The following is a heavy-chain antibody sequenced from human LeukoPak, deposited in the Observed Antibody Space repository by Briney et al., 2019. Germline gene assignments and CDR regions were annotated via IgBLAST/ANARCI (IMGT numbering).Heavy chain of an antibody. V-gene: IGHV1-2*02. Sequence: VASVTVSCKASGYTFTDYYIHWVRQAPGQGLEWMGWINPNSGGTNYAQKFQGRVTMTRGTSISAAYMDLSSLRSDDTAVYYCARHRSSGRDFDYWGQGTPVTVSS. J-gene: IGHJ4*02. CDR3: ARHRSSGRDFDY. CDR2: INPNSGGT. D-gene: IGHD6-19*01. CDR1: GYTFTDYY.